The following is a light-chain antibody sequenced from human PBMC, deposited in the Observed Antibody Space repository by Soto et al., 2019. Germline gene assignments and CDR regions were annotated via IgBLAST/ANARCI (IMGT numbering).Light chain of an antibody. J-gene: IGKJ4*01. CDR1: QSIKNNF. Sequence: IVLTQSPGALSLSPGEGATLSCRASQSIKNNFLAWYQQRPGPAPRLLIHAASIRASGIPDRFTGTASGTDFTLTISRLEPDDFAVYYCQQYGTSLPFGGGTRVE. CDR3: QQYGTSLP. CDR2: AAS. V-gene: IGKV3-20*01.